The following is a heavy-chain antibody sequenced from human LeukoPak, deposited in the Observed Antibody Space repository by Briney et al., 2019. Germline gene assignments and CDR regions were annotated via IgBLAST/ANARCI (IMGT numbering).Heavy chain of an antibody. CDR3: ARESGYAVGDF. CDR2: IYSDFRT. CDR1: GFTFSSYS. D-gene: IGHD5-12*01. J-gene: IGHJ4*02. V-gene: IGHV3-53*01. Sequence: GGSLRLSCAASGFTFSSYSMNWVRQAPGKGLEWVSVIYSDFRTYYADSVKGRFIISKDTSKNTLYLQMNNLRADDTAVYYCARESGYAVGDFWGQGTLVTVSS.